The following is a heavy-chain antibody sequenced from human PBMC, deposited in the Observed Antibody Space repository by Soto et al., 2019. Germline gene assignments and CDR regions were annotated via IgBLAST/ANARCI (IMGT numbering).Heavy chain of an antibody. D-gene: IGHD3-10*01. CDR2: IKEDGSVK. V-gene: IGHV3-7*01. J-gene: IGHJ3*02. CDR3: GTDRWGGAFDM. CDR1: GFSLRSDW. Sequence: TGGSLRLSCAAIGFSLRSDWMAWVRQIPGKGLEFVANIKEDGSVKNYVDSVKGRFSISRDNDKNSLYLQMNSLRAEDTAVYYCGTDRWGGAFDMCGQGPTVTV.